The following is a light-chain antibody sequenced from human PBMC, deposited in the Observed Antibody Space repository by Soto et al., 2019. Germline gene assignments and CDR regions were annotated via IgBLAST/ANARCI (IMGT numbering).Light chain of an antibody. CDR1: QSVNSY. CDR2: DPS. V-gene: IGKV3-11*01. J-gene: IGKJ4*01. Sequence: EIGLTQSQATLSLSPGERATRACRASQSVNSYLAWYQQKPGQAPRLLIYDPSNRATGIPARFSGSGSGTDFTLTISSLEPEDFAIYYCQQRSNWPPVTFGGGTKVEIK. CDR3: QQRSNWPPVT.